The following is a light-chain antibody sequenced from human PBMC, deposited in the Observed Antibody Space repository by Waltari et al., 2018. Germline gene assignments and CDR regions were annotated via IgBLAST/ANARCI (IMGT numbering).Light chain of an antibody. V-gene: IGKV1-6*01. Sequence: QLTQSPSSLSASVGDSVTITCRASQGITDDLGWYQQKPGKAPKLLIYAASSLETGVPSRFSGSGSGTGFTLTINGLQPEDFATYYCQQDYSYPITFGGGTKVEIK. CDR2: AAS. J-gene: IGKJ4*01. CDR1: QGITDD. CDR3: QQDYSYPIT.